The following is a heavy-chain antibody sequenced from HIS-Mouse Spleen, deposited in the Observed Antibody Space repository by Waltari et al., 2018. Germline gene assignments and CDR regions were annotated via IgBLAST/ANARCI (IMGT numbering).Heavy chain of an antibody. CDR1: GGSISSSSYY. D-gene: IGHD6-13*01. Sequence: QLQLQESGPGLVKPSETLSLTCTVSGGSISSSSYYWGWIRQAPGKGLEWIGSIYYSGRTFYNPSLKRRVTISVDTSKNQFSLKLGSVTAADTAVYYCAREIPYSSSWYDWYFDLWGRGTLVTVSS. CDR2: IYYSGRT. V-gene: IGHV4-39*07. CDR3: AREIPYSSSWYDWYFDL. J-gene: IGHJ2*01.